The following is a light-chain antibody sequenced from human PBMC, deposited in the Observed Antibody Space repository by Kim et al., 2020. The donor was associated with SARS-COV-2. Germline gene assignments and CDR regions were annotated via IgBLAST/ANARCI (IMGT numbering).Light chain of an antibody. Sequence: DIQMTQSPSTLSASVGDTVTISCRASESFSSWLAWYQQKPGKAPNLLIYKASNLESGVPSRFSGSESGTEFTLTISSLQPDDFTTYYRQQYYISPYTFGQGTKLEI. CDR1: ESFSSW. J-gene: IGKJ2*01. CDR2: KAS. V-gene: IGKV1-5*03. CDR3: QQYYISPYT.